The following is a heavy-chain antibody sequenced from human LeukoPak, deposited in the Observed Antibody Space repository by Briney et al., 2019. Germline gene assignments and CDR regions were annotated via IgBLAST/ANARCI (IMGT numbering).Heavy chain of an antibody. J-gene: IGHJ4*02. V-gene: IGHV4-4*07. CDR3: ARDKAYSSYTTPFDS. D-gene: IGHD6-19*01. Sequence: PSETLSLTCTVSGGSISSYYWGWIRQPAGKGLEWIGRIYTSGSSNYNPSLKSRVTMSVDTSKNQFSLKLTSVTAADTAVYYCARDKAYSSYTTPFDSWGQGTLVTVSS. CDR2: IYTSGSS. CDR1: GGSISSYY.